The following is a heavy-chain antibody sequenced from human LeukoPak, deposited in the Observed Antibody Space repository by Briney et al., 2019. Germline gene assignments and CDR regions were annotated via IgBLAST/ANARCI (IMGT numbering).Heavy chain of an antibody. D-gene: IGHD6-13*01. Sequence: SGGYLRLSCAASGFTFSTYAMSWVRQAPGKGLEWVSAISGSGDNNDNTYYADSVKGQFTISRDNSKNTLYLQMSSLRAEDAAVYYCAKSGSTSWYLDYWGQGTLVTVSS. J-gene: IGHJ4*02. V-gene: IGHV3-23*01. CDR3: AKSGSTSWYLDY. CDR2: ISGSGDNNDNT. CDR1: GFTFSTYA.